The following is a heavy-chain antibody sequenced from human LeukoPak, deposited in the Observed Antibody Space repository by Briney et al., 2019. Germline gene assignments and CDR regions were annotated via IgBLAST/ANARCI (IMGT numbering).Heavy chain of an antibody. J-gene: IGHJ4*02. Sequence: GASVKVSCKASRGTFSSYGISWVRQAPGQGLEWMGGVFAIFGRVKYGQKFQGRATITTDESTSTAYMELSSLTSEDTGVYYCARGELGDSSGFSFFDYWGQGTLVTVSS. CDR1: RGTFSSYG. D-gene: IGHD3-22*01. CDR2: VFAIFGRV. V-gene: IGHV1-69*05. CDR3: ARGELGDSSGFSFFDY.